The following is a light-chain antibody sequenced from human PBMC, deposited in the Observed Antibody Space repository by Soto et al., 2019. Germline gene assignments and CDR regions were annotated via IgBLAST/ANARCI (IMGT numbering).Light chain of an antibody. J-gene: IGKJ5*01. CDR2: AAS. Sequence: IKLTETLCALSAYVRNRDLITCRSSQGTSSYLAWYQLKPGKAPKLLIYAASTLQCRVPSRFSGSRSGTDFTLTISTPQPQDCATYCCQQLNSYPLPLGQGSRP. CDR1: QGTSSY. V-gene: IGKV1-9*01. CDR3: QQLNSYPLP.